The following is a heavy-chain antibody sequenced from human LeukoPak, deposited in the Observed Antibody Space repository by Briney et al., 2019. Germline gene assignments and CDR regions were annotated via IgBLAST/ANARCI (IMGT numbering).Heavy chain of an antibody. Sequence: ASVKVSCKASGYTFTGYYIHWVRQAPGQGLEWMGWINPYRGDTNSAQKLQGRVTMTRDTSISTAYMELSRLRSDDTAVYYCARVTYDSSGYYLDYWGQGTLVTVSS. D-gene: IGHD3-22*01. CDR3: ARVTYDSSGYYLDY. V-gene: IGHV1-2*02. CDR1: GYTFTGYY. J-gene: IGHJ4*02. CDR2: INPYRGDT.